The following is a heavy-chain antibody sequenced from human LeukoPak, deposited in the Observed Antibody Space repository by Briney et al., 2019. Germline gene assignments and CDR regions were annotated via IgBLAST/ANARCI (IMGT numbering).Heavy chain of an antibody. V-gene: IGHV1-46*01. D-gene: IGHD5-18*01. Sequence: GASVKVSCKASGYTFTSYYMHWVRQAPGQGLEWMGIINPSGGSTSYAQKFQGRVTMTRDTSTGTVYMELSSLRSEDTAVYYCARAAVRDTAKNWFDPWGQGTLVTVSS. CDR1: GYTFTSYY. CDR2: INPSGGST. CDR3: ARAAVRDTAKNWFDP. J-gene: IGHJ5*02.